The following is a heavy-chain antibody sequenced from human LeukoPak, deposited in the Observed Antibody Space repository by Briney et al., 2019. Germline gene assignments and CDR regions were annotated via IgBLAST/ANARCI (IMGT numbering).Heavy chain of an antibody. D-gene: IGHD3-10*01. CDR2: IKQDGSEK. Sequence: GGALRLSCAASGFTFSSYWMSWVRQAPGKGLEGVAIIKQDGSEKFYVDSVKGRFTISRDNAKNSLYLQMNSLRAEDTAVYYCGGGLVRGPKDYWGQGTLVTVSS. CDR1: GFTFSSYW. J-gene: IGHJ4*02. CDR3: GGGLVRGPKDY. V-gene: IGHV3-7*01.